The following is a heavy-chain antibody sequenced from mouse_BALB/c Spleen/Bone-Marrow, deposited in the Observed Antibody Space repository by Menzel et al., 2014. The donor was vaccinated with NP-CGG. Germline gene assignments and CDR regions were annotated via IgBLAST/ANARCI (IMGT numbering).Heavy chain of an antibody. Sequence: VQLQQSGPSLVKPSQTLSLTCSVTGDSITSGYWNWIRKFPGNKLEYMGYISYSGSTYYNPSLKSRISITRDTSKNQYYLQLNSVTTEDTATYYCARYYYGSSYRYFDVWGAGTTVTVSS. CDR2: ISYSGST. D-gene: IGHD1-1*01. CDR3: ARYYYGSSYRYFDV. CDR1: GDSITSGY. J-gene: IGHJ1*01. V-gene: IGHV3-8*02.